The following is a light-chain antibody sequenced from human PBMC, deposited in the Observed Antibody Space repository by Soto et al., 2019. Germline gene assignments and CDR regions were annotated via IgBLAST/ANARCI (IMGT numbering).Light chain of an antibody. V-gene: IGKV1-5*01. J-gene: IGKJ1*01. CDR3: QRYNDK. CDR1: RDTNYW. CDR2: GAS. Sequence: IQMNQSPSTLSASVGDRVAITCRAGRDTNYWLAWYQQKAGRAPKLLIYGASTLASGVPSRFSGSGSGTEFTLTISSLQPDDSATYFCQRYNDKFGQGTKGDIK.